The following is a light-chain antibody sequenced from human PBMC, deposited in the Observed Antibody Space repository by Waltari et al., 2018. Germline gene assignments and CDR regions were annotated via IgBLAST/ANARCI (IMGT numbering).Light chain of an antibody. CDR1: SSDVGGYNY. Sequence: QSALAQPASVSGSPGQSVTISCTGTSSDVGGYNYVCRYQQRPGKAPTLLIDDVSSRPSGVSNRFSVSRAGNTASLTISGPQAEDEADYHCSSYTTSGTLDWVFGGGTKLTVL. V-gene: IGLV2-14*01. J-gene: IGLJ3*02. CDR2: DVS. CDR3: SSYTTSGTLDWV.